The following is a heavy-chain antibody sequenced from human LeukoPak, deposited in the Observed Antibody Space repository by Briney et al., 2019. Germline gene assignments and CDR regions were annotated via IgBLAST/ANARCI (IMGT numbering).Heavy chain of an antibody. J-gene: IGHJ4*02. V-gene: IGHV3-7*03. CDR2: IKQDGSEK. D-gene: IGHD3-22*01. Sequence: GGSLRLSCAASGFTFSSYWMSWVRQAPGKGLEWVANIKQDGSEKYYVDSVKGRFTISRDNAKNSLYLQMNSLRAEDTAVYYCAKEGTGDTYYYDSSGYYYDYWGQGTLVTVSS. CDR1: GFTFSSYW. CDR3: AKEGTGDTYYYDSSGYYYDY.